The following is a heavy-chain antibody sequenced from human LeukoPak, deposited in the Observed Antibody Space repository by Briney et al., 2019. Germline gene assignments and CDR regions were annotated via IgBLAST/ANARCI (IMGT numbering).Heavy chain of an antibody. CDR3: ATTSMYGDYVAFAFAH. V-gene: IGHV1-69*05. D-gene: IGHD4-17*01. Sequence: ASVRVSCKASGGTLSNYALSWVRQAPGQGLEWMGGIIPMFGTTKYAQEFQGRVTITTDESTRTAYMELSSLRSEDTAVFYCATTSMYGDYVAFAFAHWGQGTLVTVSS. CDR1: GGTLSNYA. J-gene: IGHJ4*02. CDR2: IIPMFGTT.